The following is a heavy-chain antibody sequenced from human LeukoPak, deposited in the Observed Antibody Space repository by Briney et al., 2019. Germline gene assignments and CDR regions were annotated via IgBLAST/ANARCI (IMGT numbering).Heavy chain of an antibody. V-gene: IGHV1-46*01. J-gene: IGHJ6*02. CDR3: AKVYHGEENGMDV. Sequence: ASVNVPCKASGYTFTSYYMHWVRQAPGQGLEWMGIINPSGGSTSYAQKFQGRVTMTRDTSTSTVYMELSSLRAEDTALYYCAKVYHGEENGMDVWGQGTTVTVSS. D-gene: IGHD4-17*01. CDR1: GYTFTSYY. CDR2: INPSGGST.